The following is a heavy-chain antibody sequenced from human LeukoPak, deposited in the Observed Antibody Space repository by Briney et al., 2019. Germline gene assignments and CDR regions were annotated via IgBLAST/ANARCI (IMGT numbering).Heavy chain of an antibody. V-gene: IGHV3-23*01. CDR1: GFSFSSYA. CDR2: VSGSGAGT. CDR3: AKDCLSYSSGCSPTFDY. J-gene: IGHJ4*02. Sequence: GGSLRLSCAASGFSFSSYAMSWVRKAPGKGLEWVSAVSGSGAGTYFADSVKGRFTISRDNSKNTLYLQMNSLRAEDTAVYYCAKDCLSYSSGCSPTFDYWGQGILVTVSS. D-gene: IGHD6-19*01.